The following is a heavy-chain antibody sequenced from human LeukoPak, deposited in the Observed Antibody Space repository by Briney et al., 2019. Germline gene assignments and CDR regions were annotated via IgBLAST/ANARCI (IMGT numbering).Heavy chain of an antibody. J-gene: IGHJ4*02. CDR1: GGSISSYY. V-gene: IGHV4-59*01. CDR3: ARGLIMAVAGRGEFHY. D-gene: IGHD6-13*01. Sequence: SETLSLTCTVSGGSISSYYWSWIRQPPGKGLEWIGYIYYSGSTNYNPPLKSRVTISVDTSKNQFSLKLSSVTAADTAVYCCARGLIMAVAGRGEFHYWGQGTLVTVSS. CDR2: IYYSGST.